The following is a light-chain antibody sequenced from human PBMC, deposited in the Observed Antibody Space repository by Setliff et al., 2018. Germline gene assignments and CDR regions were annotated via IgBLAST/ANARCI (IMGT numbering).Light chain of an antibody. CDR2: DVT. CDR1: SSDIGDSYNY. CDR3: SSYRSSSTLVV. V-gene: IGLV2-14*03. Sequence: QSALTQPASVSGSPGQSITISCIGTSSDIGDSYNYVSWYQHYPGKAPKLMIFDVTNRPSGVSNRFSGSKSGNTASLTISGLQAEDEALYYCSSYRSSSTLVVFGVGTKVT. J-gene: IGLJ2*01.